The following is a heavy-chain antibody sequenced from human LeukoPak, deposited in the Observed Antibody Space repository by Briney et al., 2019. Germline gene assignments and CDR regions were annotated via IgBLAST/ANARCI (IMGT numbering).Heavy chain of an antibody. D-gene: IGHD2-15*01. J-gene: IGHJ4*02. CDR2: IKKDGSDK. CDR3: TGGPGY. CDR1: GFTFSNYW. V-gene: IGHV3-7*01. Sequence: GGSLRLSCAASGFTFSNYWMSCVRQAPGKGLEWVANIKKDGSDKYYVDSVKGRFTISRDNAKKSLFLQMNSLRAEDTAVYYCTGGPGYWGRGTLVTVSS.